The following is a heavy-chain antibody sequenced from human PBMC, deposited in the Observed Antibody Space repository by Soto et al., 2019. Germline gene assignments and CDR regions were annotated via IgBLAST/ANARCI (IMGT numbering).Heavy chain of an antibody. V-gene: IGHV1-3*01. CDR1: GYTFTSYA. CDR2: INAGNGNT. D-gene: IGHD3-9*01. Sequence: ASVKVSCKASGYTFTSYAMHWVRQAPGQRLEWMGWINAGNGNTKYSQKFQGQVTISADKSISTAYLQWSSLKASDTAMYYCARLGFEYDTSTPYYNVLHYYGVDVWGQGTTVTVSS. J-gene: IGHJ6*02. CDR3: ARLGFEYDTSTPYYNVLHYYGVDV.